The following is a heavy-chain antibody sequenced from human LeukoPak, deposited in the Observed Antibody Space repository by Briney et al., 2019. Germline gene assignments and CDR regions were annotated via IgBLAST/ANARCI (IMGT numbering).Heavy chain of an antibody. CDR2: RHYRGTT. J-gene: IGHJ4*02. D-gene: IGHD6-19*01. V-gene: IGHV4-59*11. CDR1: GFTFSSHA. CDR3: AREMWPVGVSYFDY. Sequence: GSLRLSCVASGFTFSSHAMHWVRQAPGKGLEWIASRHYRGTTNYNPSLESRVTISVDTSRKQFSLKLSSVTAADTAVYYCAREMWPVGVSYFDYWGQGILVTVSS.